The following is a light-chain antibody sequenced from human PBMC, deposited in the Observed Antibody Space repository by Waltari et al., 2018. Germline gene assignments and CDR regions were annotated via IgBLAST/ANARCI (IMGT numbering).Light chain of an antibody. Sequence: DIQMTQSPSTLSVSVGDRVTITCRASQSLSNWLAWYQQKPGKAPKLLIYKASNLESGVPSRFSGSGSGTEFTLTISSLQPDDFATYYCQQYDNYWTFGQGTKVEI. CDR3: QQYDNYWT. J-gene: IGKJ1*01. V-gene: IGKV1-5*03. CDR1: QSLSNW. CDR2: KAS.